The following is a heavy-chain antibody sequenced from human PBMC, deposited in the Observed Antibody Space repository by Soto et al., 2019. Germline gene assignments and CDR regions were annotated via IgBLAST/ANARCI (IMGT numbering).Heavy chain of an antibody. CDR3: ARYGGYCTSSKCYNYGMDV. J-gene: IGHJ6*02. D-gene: IGHD2-2*02. CDR1: RFTFSSYD. CDR2: ISSSSSPI. V-gene: IGHV3-48*02. Sequence: PGGSLRLSCAASRFTFSSYDMNWVRQAPGKGLEWVSYISSSSSPIYYADSVKGRFTISRDNAKNSLYLQMNSLRDEDTAVYYCARYGGYCTSSKCYNYGMDVWGQGTKVTVPS.